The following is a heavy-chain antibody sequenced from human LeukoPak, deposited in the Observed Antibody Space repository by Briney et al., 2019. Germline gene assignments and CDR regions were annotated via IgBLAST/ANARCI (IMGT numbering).Heavy chain of an antibody. J-gene: IGHJ4*02. CDR1: GFTFSSYE. CDR3: ARDSRIAVPGTFDY. V-gene: IGHV3-48*03. CDR2: ISSSGGAI. D-gene: IGHD6-19*01. Sequence: GGSLRDTCAASGFTFSSYEMNWVRLAPGKGLEWVSYISSSGGAIYYADSVKGRFTISRDNAKNSLYLQMNSLRAEDTAVYYCARDSRIAVPGTFDYWGQGTVLTVSS.